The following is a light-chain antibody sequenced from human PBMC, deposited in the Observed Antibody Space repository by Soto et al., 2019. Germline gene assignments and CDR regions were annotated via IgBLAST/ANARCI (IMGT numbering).Light chain of an antibody. J-gene: IGLJ3*02. CDR1: XSAVGNYNY. Sequence: QSALIQPRSVSGSPGQSVTISCXXXXSAVGNYNYVSWYQQHPGKAPRLMIYDVSKRPSGVPDRFSGSKSGYTASLTISGLQAEDEADYYCCSYAGNWVFGGGTKVTVL. V-gene: IGLV2-11*01. CDR3: CSYAGNWV. CDR2: DVS.